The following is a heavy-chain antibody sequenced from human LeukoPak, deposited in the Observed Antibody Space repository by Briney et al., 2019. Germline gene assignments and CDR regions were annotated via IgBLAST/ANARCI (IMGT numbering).Heavy chain of an antibody. D-gene: IGHD3-16*02. J-gene: IGHJ5*01. V-gene: IGHV3-48*03. CDR2: ITSGSTI. Sequence: PGGSLRLSCAASGXTFSSYEMNWVRQAPGKGLEWASYITSGSTIYYADSVKGRFTISRDNPKNSLYLQMYSLRAEDTAVYYCARGFELITFGGAIGKLNWFDSWGQGTLVTVSS. CDR1: GXTFSSYE. CDR3: ARGFELITFGGAIGKLNWFDS.